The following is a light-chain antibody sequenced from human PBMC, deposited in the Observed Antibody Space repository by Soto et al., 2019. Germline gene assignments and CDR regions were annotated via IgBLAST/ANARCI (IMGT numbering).Light chain of an antibody. J-gene: IGKJ4*01. CDR1: QSISSW. V-gene: IGKV1-5*01. CDR3: QQYGNSPLT. Sequence: DIQMTQSPSTLSASVGDRVTITCRASQSISSWLACYQQKPGKAPKLLIYDASSLESGVPSRFSGSGSGTEFTLTISRLEPEDFAVYYCQQYGNSPLTFGGGTKVDIK. CDR2: DAS.